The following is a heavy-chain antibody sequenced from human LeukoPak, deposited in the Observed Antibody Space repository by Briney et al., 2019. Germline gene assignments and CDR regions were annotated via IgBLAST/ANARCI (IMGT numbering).Heavy chain of an antibody. D-gene: IGHD6-13*01. CDR3: ARDTPQHLKRFDY. Sequence: GASVKLSCKASGYTLNKFGMSWVRQAPGQRLEWLGWINTYNGNTKLGEKFQGRVTMTTDTSTSIVYMELTSLRTDDTAVYFCARDTPQHLKRFDYWGQGTLITVSS. CDR1: GYTLNKFG. CDR2: INTYNGNT. V-gene: IGHV1-18*01. J-gene: IGHJ4*02.